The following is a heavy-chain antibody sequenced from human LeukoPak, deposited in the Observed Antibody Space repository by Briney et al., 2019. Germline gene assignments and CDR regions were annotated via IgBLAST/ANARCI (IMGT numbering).Heavy chain of an antibody. CDR1: GFTFSSYS. J-gene: IGHJ4*02. Sequence: PGGSLRLSCAASGFTFSSYSMNWVRQAPGKGLEWVSSISSSSSNIYYADSVKGRFTISRDNAKNSLYLQMNSLRAEDTAVYYCVQGTRRGAITMVRGVIGKSYYFDSWGQGTLVTVSS. CDR3: VQGTRRGAITMVRGVIGKSYYFDS. V-gene: IGHV3-21*01. D-gene: IGHD3-10*01. CDR2: ISSSSSNI.